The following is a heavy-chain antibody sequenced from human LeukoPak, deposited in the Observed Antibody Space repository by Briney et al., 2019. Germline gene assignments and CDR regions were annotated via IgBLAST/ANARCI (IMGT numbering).Heavy chain of an antibody. CDR2: INDDAGRT. CDR1: GFTFSKYA. J-gene: IGHJ4*02. Sequence: GGSLRLSCAASGFTFSKYAVSWVRQAPGKGLEWVSTINDDAGRTYYADSVKGRFTISRDNAKNSLYLQMNSLRDEDTAVYYCARAFDYWGQGTLVAVSS. CDR3: ARAFDY. V-gene: IGHV3-23*01.